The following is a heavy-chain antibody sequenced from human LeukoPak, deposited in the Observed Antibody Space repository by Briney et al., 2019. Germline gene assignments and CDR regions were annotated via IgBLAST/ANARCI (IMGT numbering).Heavy chain of an antibody. CDR2: IGDGAGST. CDR1: GGSISSGGYC. J-gene: IGHJ2*01. D-gene: IGHD2-21*01. V-gene: IGHV3-23*01. Sequence: ETLSLTCTVSGGSISSGGYCWSWVRQVPGKGLEWVSTIGDGAGSTYYADSVKGRLTISRDNSKNTLYLQMDSLRGEDSAVYYCAKRPHMWHSHWYFDLWGRGTLVTVSS. CDR3: AKRPHMWHSHWYFDL.